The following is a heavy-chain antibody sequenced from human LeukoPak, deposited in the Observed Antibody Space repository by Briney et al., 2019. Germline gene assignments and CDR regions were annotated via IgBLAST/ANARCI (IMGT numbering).Heavy chain of an antibody. CDR1: GFTFSHYG. CDR3: AKDAQRGFDYSNSLQN. Sequence: GGSLRLSCAASGFTFSHYGMHWVRQTPGAGLEWVAVIWSDGSDKYYAKSVKGRFTISRDNSKNSLFLHMNSLRAEDTAVYYCAKDAQRGFDYSNSLQNWGQGILVTVSS. V-gene: IGHV3-33*06. J-gene: IGHJ1*01. CDR2: IWSDGSDK. D-gene: IGHD4-11*01.